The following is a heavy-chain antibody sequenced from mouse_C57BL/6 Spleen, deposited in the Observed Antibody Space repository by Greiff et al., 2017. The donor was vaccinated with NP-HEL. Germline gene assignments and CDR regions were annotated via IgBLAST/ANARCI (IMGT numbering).Heavy chain of an antibody. Sequence: QVQLQQSGPGLVQPSQSLSITCTVSGFSLTSYGVHWVRQSPGKGLEWLGVIWSGGSTDYNAAFISRLSISKDNSKIQVFFKMNSLQADDTAIYYCARTGGHYYGSSYGYFDVWGTGTTVTVSS. CDR2: IWSGGST. CDR3: ARTGGHYYGSSYGYFDV. D-gene: IGHD1-1*01. V-gene: IGHV2-2*01. J-gene: IGHJ1*03. CDR1: GFSLTSYG.